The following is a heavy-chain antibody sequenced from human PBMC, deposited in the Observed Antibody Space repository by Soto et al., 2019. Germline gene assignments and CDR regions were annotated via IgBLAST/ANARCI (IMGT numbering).Heavy chain of an antibody. CDR1: GFTFSGDS. V-gene: IGHV3-64*01. CDR3: ARGRVEDSSGWATYFDY. Sequence: EVQLVESGGGLVQPGGSLRLSCAASGFTFSGDSMFWVRQAPGKGLEYVSAINTNGVNTFYVKSVKGRFTISRDNSKNTMYLQMGSLRAEDMAVYYCARGRVEDSSGWATYFDYWGQGTLVTVSS. D-gene: IGHD6-19*01. CDR2: INTNGVNT. J-gene: IGHJ4*02.